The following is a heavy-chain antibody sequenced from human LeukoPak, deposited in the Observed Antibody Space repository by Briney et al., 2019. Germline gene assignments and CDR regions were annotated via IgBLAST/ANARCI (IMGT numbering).Heavy chain of an antibody. CDR1: GFTFSSYT. CDR2: ISRSSSYI. D-gene: IGHD3-22*01. CDR3: AGGSGYYSTPTYFDY. V-gene: IGHV3-21*01. J-gene: IGHJ4*02. Sequence: PGGSLRLSCAASGFTFSSYTMNWVRQAPGKGLEWVSSISRSSSYIYYADSMKGRFTISRDNANNSLFLQMNSLRAEDTAVYYCAGGSGYYSTPTYFDYWGQGTLVTVSS.